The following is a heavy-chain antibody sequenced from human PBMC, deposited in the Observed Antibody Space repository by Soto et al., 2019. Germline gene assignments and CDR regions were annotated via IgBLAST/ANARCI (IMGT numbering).Heavy chain of an antibody. Sequence: EVQLLESGGGLVQPGESLRLSCAASGFTFSSYAMRWVRQAPGKGLEWVSVISASDDSTYYADSVKGRFTISRDNSKNTLYLQMNSLRAEDTAVYYCAKRSSSSSFDYWGQGTLVTVSS. CDR1: GFTFSSYA. D-gene: IGHD6-6*01. CDR2: ISASDDST. CDR3: AKRSSSSSFDY. J-gene: IGHJ4*02. V-gene: IGHV3-23*01.